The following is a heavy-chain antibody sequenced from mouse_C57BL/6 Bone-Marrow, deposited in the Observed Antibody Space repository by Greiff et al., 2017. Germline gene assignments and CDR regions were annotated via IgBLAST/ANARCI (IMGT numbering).Heavy chain of an antibody. CDR3: ARGEYDGPWFAN. D-gene: IGHD2-12*01. CDR2: IDPSDSYT. J-gene: IGHJ3*01. Sequence: QVQLQQPGAELVMPGASVKLSCKASGYTFTSYWMHWVKQRPGQGLEWIGEIDPSDSYTNYNQKFKGKSTLTVDKSSSTAYMQLSSLTSEDSAVDYCARGEYDGPWFANWGAGTLVTVSA. V-gene: IGHV1-69*01. CDR1: GYTFTSYW.